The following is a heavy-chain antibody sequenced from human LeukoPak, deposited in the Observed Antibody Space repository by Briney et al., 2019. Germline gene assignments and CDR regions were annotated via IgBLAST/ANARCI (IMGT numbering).Heavy chain of an antibody. CDR1: GGSISSYY. V-gene: IGHV4-4*09. CDR2: IYTSGST. Sequence: KPLETLSLTCTVSGGSISSYYWSWIRQPPGKGLEWIGYIYTSGSTNYNPSLKSRVTISVDTSKNQFSLKLSSVTAADTAVYYCARHINWNSITFDYWGQGTLVTLSS. D-gene: IGHD1-7*01. J-gene: IGHJ4*02. CDR3: ARHINWNSITFDY.